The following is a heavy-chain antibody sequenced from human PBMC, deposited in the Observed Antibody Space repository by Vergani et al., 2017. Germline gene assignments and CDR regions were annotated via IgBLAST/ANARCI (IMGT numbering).Heavy chain of an antibody. Sequence: EVQLVESGGGLVKPGGSLRLSCAASGFTFSSYSMNWVRQAPGKGLEWVSSIRSSSSYIYYADSVKGRFTISRDNAKNSLYLQMNSRRAEDTAVYYCARAPEYIAWFAGNLDCWGQGTLVTVSS. J-gene: IGHJ4*02. CDR3: ARAPEYIAWFAGNLDC. CDR2: IRSSSSYI. V-gene: IGHV3-21*01. CDR1: GFTFSSYS. D-gene: IGHD3-10*01.